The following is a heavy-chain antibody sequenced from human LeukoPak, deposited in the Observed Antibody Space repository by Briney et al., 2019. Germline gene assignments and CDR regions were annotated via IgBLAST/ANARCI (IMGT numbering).Heavy chain of an antibody. CDR1: GYTFTSYA. CDR2: INAGNGNT. J-gene: IGHJ6*02. CDR3: ARDLATIAVAGNYGLDV. V-gene: IGHV1-3*01. D-gene: IGHD6-19*01. Sequence: ASVKVSCKASGYTFTSYAMHWVRQAPGRRLEWMGWINAGNGNTKYSQKFQGRVTITRDTSATTAYMELSSPRSEDTAVYYCARDLATIAVAGNYGLDVWGQGTTVTVSS.